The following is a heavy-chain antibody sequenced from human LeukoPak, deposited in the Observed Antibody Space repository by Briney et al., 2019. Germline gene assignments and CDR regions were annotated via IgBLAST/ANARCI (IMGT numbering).Heavy chain of an antibody. J-gene: IGHJ4*02. CDR1: EYTFTGYY. CDR2: INPNSGGT. CDR3: AVETGYSSGEFDY. D-gene: IGHD6-19*01. Sequence: ASVKVSFKASEYTFTGYYMHCVRQGPGQGLEWMGWINPNSGGTNYAQKFQGRVTMTRDTSISTAYMELSRLRSDDTAVYYCAVETGYSSGEFDYWGQGTLVTASS. V-gene: IGHV1-2*02.